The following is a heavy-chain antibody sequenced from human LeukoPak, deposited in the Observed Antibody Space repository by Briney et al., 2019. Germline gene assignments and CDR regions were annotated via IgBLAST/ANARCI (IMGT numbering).Heavy chain of an antibody. Sequence: GGSLRLSCAASGFTFTNYAMSWVRQAPGKGLEWVSTSSGNGGTTYYADSVKGRFTISRDNSKNTLYLQMNSLRPEDTAVYYCAKDYRCSSTTCYPGGFDPWGQGTLVTVSS. D-gene: IGHD2-2*01. CDR3: AKDYRCSSTTCYPGGFDP. CDR1: GFTFTNYA. V-gene: IGHV3-23*01. J-gene: IGHJ5*02. CDR2: SSGNGGTT.